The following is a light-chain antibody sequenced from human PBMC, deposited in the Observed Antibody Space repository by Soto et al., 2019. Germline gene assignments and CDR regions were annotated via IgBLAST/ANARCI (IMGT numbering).Light chain of an antibody. CDR2: GAF. J-gene: IGKJ4*01. CDR3: QQYKNWPPLT. CDR1: QSVTYN. V-gene: IGKV3-15*01. Sequence: EIVITQSPATLSVSPGETATLSCRASQSVTYNLAWYQQKPGQGPRLLIYGAFTRATGIPARFSGSGSVTEFTLTISSLQSEDFAVYYCQQYKNWPPLTFGGGTKVEIK.